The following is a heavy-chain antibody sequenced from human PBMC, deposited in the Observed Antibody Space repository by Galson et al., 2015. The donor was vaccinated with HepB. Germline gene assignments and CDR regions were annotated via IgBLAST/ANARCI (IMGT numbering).Heavy chain of an antibody. CDR3: ARGSTDLGGD. J-gene: IGHJ4*02. CDR2: TYYRSKWYN. CDR1: GDSVSSNSGA. Sequence: CAISGDSVSSNSGAWNWIRQSPSRGLEWLGRTYYRSKWYNDYAVSVKSRITINPDTSKNQFSLHLNSVTPDDTAVYYCARGSTDLGGDWGQGTLVIVSS. D-gene: IGHD1-26*01. V-gene: IGHV6-1*01.